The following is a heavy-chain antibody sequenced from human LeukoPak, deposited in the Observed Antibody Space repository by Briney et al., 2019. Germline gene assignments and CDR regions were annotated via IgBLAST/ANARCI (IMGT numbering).Heavy chain of an antibody. V-gene: IGHV3-30*07. CDR2: ISYDGSNK. Sequence: PGRSLRLSCAASGFTFSSYAMHWVRQAPGKGLEWVAVISYDGSNKYYADSVKGRFTISRDNSKNTLYLQMNNLRAEDTAVYFCARLVYSSSSERFDPWGQGTLLTVSS. CDR1: GFTFSSYA. D-gene: IGHD6-6*01. CDR3: ARLVYSSSSERFDP. J-gene: IGHJ5*02.